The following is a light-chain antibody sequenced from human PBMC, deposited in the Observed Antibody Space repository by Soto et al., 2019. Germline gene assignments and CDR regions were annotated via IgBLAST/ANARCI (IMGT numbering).Light chain of an antibody. CDR2: DES. J-gene: IGKJ1*01. Sequence: DLQMTQSPSTLSGSVGDRVTITCRASQTISSWLAWYQQKPGKAPKLLIYDESNLEAGVPSRFSGSGSGTDFTLTISRLEPEDFAVYYCQKYGSSPKTFGQGTKVDI. CDR1: QTISSW. V-gene: IGKV1-5*01. CDR3: QKYGSSPKT.